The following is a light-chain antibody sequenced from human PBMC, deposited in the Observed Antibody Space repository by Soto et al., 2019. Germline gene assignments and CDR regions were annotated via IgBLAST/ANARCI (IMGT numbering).Light chain of an antibody. V-gene: IGKV1-5*01. CDR1: QSSSW. Sequence: DIQMTQSPSTLSASVGDRVTITCRASQSSSWLAWYQQKPGKAPKLLIYDASSLESGVPSRFSGSGSGTEFTLTISSLQPDDFAAYYCQQYNSYSYTFGQGTKLEIK. CDR2: DAS. CDR3: QQYNSYSYT. J-gene: IGKJ2*01.